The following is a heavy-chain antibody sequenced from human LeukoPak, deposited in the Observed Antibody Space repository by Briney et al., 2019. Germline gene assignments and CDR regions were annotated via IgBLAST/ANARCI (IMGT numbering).Heavy chain of an antibody. D-gene: IGHD5-18*01. Sequence: SETLSLTCTVSGGSISSSSYYWVWIRQPPGKGLEWIGSAYYRGSTYHNPSLKSRVSISVDTSKNQFSLKLSSVTAADTAVYYCARTSKGGNSYGYADYWGQGTLVTVSS. CDR3: ARTSKGGNSYGYADY. J-gene: IGHJ4*02. CDR1: GGSISSSSYY. CDR2: AYYRGST. V-gene: IGHV4-39*07.